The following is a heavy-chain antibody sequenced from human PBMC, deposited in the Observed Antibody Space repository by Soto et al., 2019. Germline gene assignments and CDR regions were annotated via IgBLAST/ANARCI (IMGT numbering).Heavy chain of an antibody. V-gene: IGHV3-23*01. CDR2: SSGDSGRT. CDR1: GLTFGNYA. J-gene: IGHJ2*01. D-gene: IGHD2-21*02. CDR3: AVTPNCGRDCSAASYWYFDI. Sequence: EVQLLESGGGLVQPGGSVRLSCAASGLTFGNYAMSWVRQAPGKGLEWVSASSGDSGRTYYADSVKGRFPISRDNSKNTLYLQMNALRAEDPAVYYCAVTPNCGRDCSAASYWYFDIWGRGTLVTVSS.